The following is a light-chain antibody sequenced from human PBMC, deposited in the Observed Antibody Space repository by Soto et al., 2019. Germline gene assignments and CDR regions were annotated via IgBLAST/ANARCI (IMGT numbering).Light chain of an antibody. J-gene: IGKJ1*01. CDR1: QSVSSN. CDR3: QQYKKWPRT. V-gene: IGKV3-15*01. CDR2: DAS. Sequence: EIVMTQSPATLSVSPGERATLSCRASQSVSSNFAWYQQKPGQAPRLLIYDASTWATGIPARFSGSGSGTEFTLTISSLQSEDFAVYYCQQYKKWPRTFGHGTKVEIK.